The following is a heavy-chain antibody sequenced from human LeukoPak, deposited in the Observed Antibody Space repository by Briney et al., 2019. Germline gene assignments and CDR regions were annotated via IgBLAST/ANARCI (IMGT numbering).Heavy chain of an antibody. D-gene: IGHD3-3*01. CDR2: IYYSGST. CDR3: ARRTYDFWSGYYVFDY. Sequence: PETLSLTCTVSGGSISSYYWSWIRQPPGKGLEWIGYIYYSGSTNYNPSLKSRVTISVDTSKNQFSLKLSSVTAADTAVYYCARRTYDFWSGYYVFDYWGQGTLVTVSS. CDR1: GGSISSYY. V-gene: IGHV4-59*08. J-gene: IGHJ4*02.